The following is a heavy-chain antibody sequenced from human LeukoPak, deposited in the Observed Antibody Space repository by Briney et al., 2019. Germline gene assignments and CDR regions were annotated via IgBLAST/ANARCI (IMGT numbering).Heavy chain of an antibody. Sequence: GRSLRLSCAASGFRLTRYAMICIPGVPGKGLERVAGISGSGGSTYYSHPVKGRFPNPRAPSDNTLPFNMSSLSPDHTAVFFCAKLGAYRVYSFIYFWGQGNPVTVSS. D-gene: IGHD5/OR15-5a*01. J-gene: IGHJ4*02. CDR1: GFRLTRYA. CDR3: AKLGAYRVYSFIYF. V-gene: IGHV3-23*01. CDR2: ISGSGGST.